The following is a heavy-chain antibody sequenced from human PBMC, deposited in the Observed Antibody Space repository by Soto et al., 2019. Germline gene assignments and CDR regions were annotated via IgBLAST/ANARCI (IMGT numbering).Heavy chain of an antibody. CDR1: GFTFDDYA. J-gene: IGHJ3*02. Sequence: GGSLRLSCAASGFTFDDYAMHWVRQAPGKGLEWVSGISWNSGSIGYADSVKGRFTISRDNAKNSLYLQMNSLRAEDTALYYCAKGILGGYDLGAFDIWGQGTMVTVSS. CDR2: ISWNSGSI. D-gene: IGHD5-12*01. CDR3: AKGILGGYDLGAFDI. V-gene: IGHV3-9*01.